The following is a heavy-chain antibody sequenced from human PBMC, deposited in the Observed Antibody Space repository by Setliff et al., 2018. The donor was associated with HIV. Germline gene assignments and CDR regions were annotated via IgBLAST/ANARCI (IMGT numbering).Heavy chain of an antibody. CDR2: IRSKPNSYAT. Sequence: PGGSLRLSCAASGFTFSDSAMHWVRQASGKGLEWVGHIRSKPNSYATAYGASVKGRFTISRDDSNNMAYLQMNSLKTEDTAVYYCTRSNWGSTPDFDHWGQGTRVTVSS. D-gene: IGHD7-27*01. V-gene: IGHV3-73*01. CDR1: GFTFSDSA. J-gene: IGHJ4*02. CDR3: TRSNWGSTPDFDH.